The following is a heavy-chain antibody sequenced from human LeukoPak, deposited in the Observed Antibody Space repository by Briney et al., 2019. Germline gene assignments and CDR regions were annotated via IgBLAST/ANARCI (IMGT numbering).Heavy chain of an antibody. CDR2: IYYSGST. Sequence: TSETLSLTRTVSGGSISSGGYYWSWIRQHPGKGLEWIGYIYYSGSTYYNPSLKSRVTISVDTSKNQFSLKLSSVTAADTAVYYCASDLSAVAGTYGMDVWGQGTTVTVSS. D-gene: IGHD6-19*01. V-gene: IGHV4-31*03. J-gene: IGHJ6*02. CDR3: ASDLSAVAGTYGMDV. CDR1: GGSISSGGYY.